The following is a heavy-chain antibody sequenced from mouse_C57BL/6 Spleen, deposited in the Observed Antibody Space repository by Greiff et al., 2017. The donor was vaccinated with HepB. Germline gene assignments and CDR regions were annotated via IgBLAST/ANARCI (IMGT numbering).Heavy chain of an antibody. V-gene: IGHV1-26*01. CDR2: INPNNGGT. D-gene: IGHD3-1*01. CDR3: ARSGGDVDY. Sequence: EVQLQQSGPELVKPGASVKISCKASGYTFTDYYMNWVKQSHGKSLEWIGDINPNNGGTSYNQKFKGKATLTVDKSSSTAYLELSSLTSEDSAVYYWARSGGDVDYWGQGTPLTVSS. J-gene: IGHJ2*01. CDR1: GYTFTDYY.